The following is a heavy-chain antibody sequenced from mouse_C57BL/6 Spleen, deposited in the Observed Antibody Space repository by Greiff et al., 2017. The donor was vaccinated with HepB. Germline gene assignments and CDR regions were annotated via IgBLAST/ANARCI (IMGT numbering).Heavy chain of an antibody. CDR3: ALYGSSSPWFAY. CDR2: INPNNGGT. CDR1: GYTFTDYY. Sequence: VQLQQSGPELVKPGASVKISCKASGYTFTDYYMNWVKQSHGKSLEWIGDINPNNGGTSYNQKFKGKATLTVDKSSSTAYMELRSLTSEDSAVYYCALYGSSSPWFAYWGQGTLVTVSA. V-gene: IGHV1-26*01. D-gene: IGHD1-1*01. J-gene: IGHJ3*01.